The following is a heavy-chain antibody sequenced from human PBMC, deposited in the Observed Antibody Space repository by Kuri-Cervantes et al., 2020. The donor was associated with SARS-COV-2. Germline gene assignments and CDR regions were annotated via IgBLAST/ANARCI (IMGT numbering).Heavy chain of an antibody. CDR3: ARVRDIVLMVYAIRGWFDP. CDR1: GGSFSGYY. CDR2: INHSGST. D-gene: IGHD2-8*01. Sequence: GSLRLSCAVYGGSFSGYYWSWIRQPPGKGLEWIGEINHSGSTNYNPSLKSRVTISVDTSKNQFSLKLSSVTAADTAVYYCARVRDIVLMVYAIRGWFDPCGQGTLVTVSS. J-gene: IGHJ5*02. V-gene: IGHV4-34*01.